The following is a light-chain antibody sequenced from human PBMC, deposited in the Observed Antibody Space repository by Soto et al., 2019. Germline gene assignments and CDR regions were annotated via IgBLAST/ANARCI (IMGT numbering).Light chain of an antibody. CDR2: DVS. V-gene: IGLV2-11*01. CDR1: SSDIGGYNY. Sequence: QSALTQPASVSGSPGQSITISCTGTSSDIGGYNYVSWYQQLPGKAPKLIISDVSKRPSGVPDRFSGSKSGNTASLTISGLQAEDEADYYCCSFAGSNILIFGGGTKVTVL. J-gene: IGLJ2*01. CDR3: CSFAGSNILI.